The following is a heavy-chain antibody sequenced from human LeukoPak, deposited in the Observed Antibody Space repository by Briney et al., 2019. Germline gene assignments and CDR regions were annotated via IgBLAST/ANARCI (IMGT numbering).Heavy chain of an antibody. CDR3: AAAVGDAGDC. CDR1: GYTFTAYY. V-gene: IGHV1-2*02. CDR2: INPNTGDT. J-gene: IGHJ4*02. D-gene: IGHD1-26*01. Sequence: ASVKVSCKASGYTFTAYYIHWVRQAPGQGLEWMGRINPNTGDTNYVQKFHGRVTMTRDTSINTAYMELSRLRSDDTAVYHCAAAVGDAGDCWGPGTLVTVSS.